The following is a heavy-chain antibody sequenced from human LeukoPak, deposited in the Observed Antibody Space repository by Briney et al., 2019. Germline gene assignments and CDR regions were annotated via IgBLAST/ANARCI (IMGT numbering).Heavy chain of an antibody. D-gene: IGHD7-27*01. CDR1: GYTFTGYY. Sequence: ASVKVSCKASGYTFTGYYMHWVRQAPGQGLEWMGWINPNSGGTNYAQKFQGWVTMTRDTSISTAYMELSRLRSDDTAVYYCARAPNWGFSAFDIWGQGTMVTVSS. V-gene: IGHV1-2*04. J-gene: IGHJ3*02. CDR2: INPNSGGT. CDR3: ARAPNWGFSAFDI.